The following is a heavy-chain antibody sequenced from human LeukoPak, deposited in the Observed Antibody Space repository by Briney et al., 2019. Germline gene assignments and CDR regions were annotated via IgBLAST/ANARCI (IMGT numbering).Heavy chain of an antibody. J-gene: IGHJ4*02. CDR2: IYYSGST. V-gene: IGHV4-61*01. D-gene: IGHD3-22*01. Sequence: SETLSLTCTVSGGSISSSSYYWSWIRQPPGKGLEWIGYIYYSGSTNYNPSLKSRVTISVDTSKNQFSLKLSSVTAADTAVYYCARDEDSSGYSDYWGQGTLVTVSS. CDR3: ARDEDSSGYSDY. CDR1: GGSISSSSYY.